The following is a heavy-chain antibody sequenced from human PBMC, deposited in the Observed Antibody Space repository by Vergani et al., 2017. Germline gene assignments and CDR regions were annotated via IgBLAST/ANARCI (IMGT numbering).Heavy chain of an antibody. Sequence: QVQLQESGPGLVKPSQTLSLTCTVSGGSISSGGYYWSWIRQHPGKGLEWIGYIYYSGSTYYNPSLKSRVTISVDTSKNQFSLKLSSVTSADTAVYYCARAVGYYDCGSGYYAANWFDPWGQGTRVTGSS. J-gene: IGHJ5*02. V-gene: IGHV4-31*03. CDR3: ARAVGYYDCGSGYYAANWFDP. CDR2: IYYSGST. D-gene: IGHD3-3*01. CDR1: GGSISSGGYY.